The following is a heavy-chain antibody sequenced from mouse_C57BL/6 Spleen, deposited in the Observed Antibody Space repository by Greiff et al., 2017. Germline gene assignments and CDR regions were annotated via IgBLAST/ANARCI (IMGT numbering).Heavy chain of an antibody. D-gene: IGHD1-1*01. V-gene: IGHV5-4*01. Sequence: EVHLVESGGGLVKPGGSLKLSCAASGFTFSSYAMSWVRQTPEKRLEWVATISDGGSYTYYPDNVKGRFTISRDNAKNNLYLQMSHLKSEDTAMYYCARDWDYYGGFAYWGQGTLVTVSA. CDR3: ARDWDYYGGFAY. CDR1: GFTFSSYA. CDR2: ISDGGSYT. J-gene: IGHJ3*01.